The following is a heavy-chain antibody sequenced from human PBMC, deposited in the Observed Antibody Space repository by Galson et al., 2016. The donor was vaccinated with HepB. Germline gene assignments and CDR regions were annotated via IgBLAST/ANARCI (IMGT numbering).Heavy chain of an antibody. V-gene: IGHV3-30*04. Sequence: FLSLSCAASGFTFPTSVFNWVRPAPGKGLEWVAGISHDGTGTYYTDSVKGRCIISRDNSKNTLYLQVDSLRAEDTALYYCAREGFTSGRCGGFDYWGQGALVTVSS. D-gene: IGHD2-15*01. J-gene: IGHJ4*02. CDR3: AREGFTSGRCGGFDY. CDR2: ISHDGTGT. CDR1: GFTFPTSV.